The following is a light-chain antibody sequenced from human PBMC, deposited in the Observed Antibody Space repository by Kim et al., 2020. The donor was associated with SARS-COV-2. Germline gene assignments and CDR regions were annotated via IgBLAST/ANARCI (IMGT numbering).Light chain of an antibody. Sequence: GQTVPSACSGSSSNIGNNYVYWYQQLPRTAPKLLIYSNNQRPSGVPDRFSGSKSGTSASLAISGLRSEDEADYHCAAWDDSLSGPVFGGGTQLTVL. CDR2: SNN. CDR3: AAWDDSLSGPV. CDR1: SSNIGNNY. J-gene: IGLJ3*02. V-gene: IGLV1-47*01.